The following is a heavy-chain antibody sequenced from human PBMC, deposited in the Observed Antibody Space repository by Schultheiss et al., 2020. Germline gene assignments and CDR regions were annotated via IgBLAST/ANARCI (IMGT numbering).Heavy chain of an antibody. D-gene: IGHD1-26*01. CDR2: ISSSSSTI. CDR3: AREGGSYYPYYYYYYMDV. V-gene: IGHV3-48*02. CDR1: GFTFSSYS. J-gene: IGHJ6*03. Sequence: GGSLRLSCAASGFTFSSYSMNWVRQAPGKGLEWVSYISSSSSTIYYADSVKGRFTISRDNAKNSLYLQMNSLRDEDTAVYYCAREGGSYYPYYYYYYMDVWGKGTTVTVSS.